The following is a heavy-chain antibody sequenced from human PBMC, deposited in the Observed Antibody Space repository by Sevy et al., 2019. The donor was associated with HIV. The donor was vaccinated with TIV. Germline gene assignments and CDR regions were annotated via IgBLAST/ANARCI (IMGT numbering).Heavy chain of an antibody. Sequence: GGSLRLSCAASGFTYSSYGMHWVRQAPGKGLEWVAVIWYDGTNKEYADSVKGRFTISRDNSKNTLYLQVTSLRAEDTAVYYCARESIAVAGIGYYFDYWGQGTLVTVSS. CDR3: ARESIAVAGIGYYFDY. V-gene: IGHV3-33*01. CDR2: IWYDGTNK. CDR1: GFTYSSYG. D-gene: IGHD6-19*01. J-gene: IGHJ4*02.